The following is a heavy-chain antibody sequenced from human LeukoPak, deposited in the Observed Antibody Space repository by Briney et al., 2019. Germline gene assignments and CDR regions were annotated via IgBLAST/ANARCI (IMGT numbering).Heavy chain of an antibody. CDR3: ARTVGARTFYFDH. V-gene: IGHV4-31*03. CDR1: GGSISSGVYY. J-gene: IGHJ4*01. Sequence: SQTLSLTCTVSGGSISSGVYYWSWIRQHPGKGLEWMGYIFYTGRVSYDPSLKSRITISVDSTRNHFSLEVSSVTAADTAVYYCARTVGARTFYFDHWGHGTLVTVSS. CDR2: IFYTGRV. D-gene: IGHD1-26*01.